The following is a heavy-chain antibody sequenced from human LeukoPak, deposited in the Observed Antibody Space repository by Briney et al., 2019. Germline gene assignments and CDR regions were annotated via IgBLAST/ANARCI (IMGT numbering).Heavy chain of an antibody. V-gene: IGHV1-69*13. CDR3: ASYYDSSGYLTLDY. J-gene: IGHJ4*02. D-gene: IGHD3-22*01. Sequence: SVKVSCKASGGTFSSYAISWVRQAPGQGLEWMGGIIPIFGAANYAQKFQGRVTITADESTSTAYMELSSLRSEDTAVYYCASYYDSSGYLTLDYWGQGTLVTVSS. CDR1: GGTFSSYA. CDR2: IIPIFGAA.